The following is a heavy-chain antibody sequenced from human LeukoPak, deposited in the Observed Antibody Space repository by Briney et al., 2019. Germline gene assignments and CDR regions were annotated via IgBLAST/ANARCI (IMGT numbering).Heavy chain of an antibody. D-gene: IGHD5-12*01. V-gene: IGHV4-39*01. CDR3: ARGGSDYDFLQFDY. CDR1: GGSISSSSYY. Sequence: PSETLSLTCTLSGGSISSSSYYWGWLRQPPGKGLEWIGSIYYSGNTYYNPSLKSRVTISVDTSKNQFSLKLSSVTAADTAVYYCARGGSDYDFLQFDYWGQGTLVTVSS. J-gene: IGHJ4*02. CDR2: IYYSGNT.